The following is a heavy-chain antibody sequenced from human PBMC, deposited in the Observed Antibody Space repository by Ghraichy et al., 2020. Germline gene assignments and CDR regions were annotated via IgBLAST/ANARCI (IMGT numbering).Heavy chain of an antibody. CDR2: ISGSGGST. D-gene: IGHD2-15*01. J-gene: IGHJ5*02. V-gene: IGHV3-23*01. Sequence: GGSLRLSCEASGFTFSNYAMSWVRQAPGKGLEWVSTISGSGGSTYYADSVKGRFTISRDNSKKTLYLQMNSLRAEDTAVYYCAGVVVDTPGWFDPWGQGTRVTVSS. CDR3: AGVVVDTPGWFDP. CDR1: GFTFSNYA.